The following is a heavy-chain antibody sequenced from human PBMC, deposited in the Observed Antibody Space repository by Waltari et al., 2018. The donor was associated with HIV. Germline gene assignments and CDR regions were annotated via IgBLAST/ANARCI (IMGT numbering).Heavy chain of an antibody. CDR2: INHSGST. CDR3: AREVLNIDQVIDY. Sequence: QVQLQQWGAGLLKPSETLSLTCAVYGGSFSGYYWSWIRQPPGKGLEWIGEINHSGSTNYNPSLKSRVTISVETSKNQFSLKLSSVTAADTAVYYCAREVLNIDQVIDYWGQGTLVTVSS. J-gene: IGHJ4*02. V-gene: IGHV4-34*01. D-gene: IGHD5-12*01. CDR1: GGSFSGYY.